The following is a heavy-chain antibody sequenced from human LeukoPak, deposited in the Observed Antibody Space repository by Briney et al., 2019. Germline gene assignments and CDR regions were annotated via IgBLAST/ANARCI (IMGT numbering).Heavy chain of an antibody. J-gene: IGHJ4*02. CDR3: ARDHGAGSSFDY. Sequence: GGSLRLSCAASGFTFSSYSMNWVREAPGKGLEWVSSISSSSSYIYYADSVKGRFTISRDNAKNSLYLQMNSLRAEDTAEYYCARDHGAGSSFDYWGQGTLVTVSS. D-gene: IGHD6-13*01. V-gene: IGHV3-21*01. CDR2: ISSSSSYI. CDR1: GFTFSSYS.